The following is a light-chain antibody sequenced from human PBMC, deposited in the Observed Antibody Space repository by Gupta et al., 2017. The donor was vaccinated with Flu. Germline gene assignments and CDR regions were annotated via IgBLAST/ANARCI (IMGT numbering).Light chain of an antibody. CDR2: AAS. J-gene: IGKJ3*01. V-gene: IGKV1-27*01. CDR1: QGIGNY. Sequence: DIKMTQSPSSLSASVGDRVTITCRASQGIGNYLAWYQQKPGKVPKLLIYAASTLQSGVPSRFSGSGSGTDFTLTITSLQPEDFATYYCQKYKSAPFTFGPGTKVDFK. CDR3: QKYKSAPFT.